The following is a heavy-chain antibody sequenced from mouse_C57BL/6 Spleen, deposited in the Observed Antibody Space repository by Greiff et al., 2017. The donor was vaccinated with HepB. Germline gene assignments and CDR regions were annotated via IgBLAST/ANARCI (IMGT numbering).Heavy chain of an antibody. CDR3: ARVYDYGFAY. D-gene: IGHD2-4*01. Sequence: EVQGVESGGGLVKPGGSLKLSCAASGFTFSSYAMSWVRQTPEKRLEWVATISDGGSYTYYPDNVKGRFTISRDNAKNNLYLQMSHLKSEDTAMYYCARVYDYGFAYWGQGTLVTVSA. CDR2: ISDGGSYT. J-gene: IGHJ3*01. CDR1: GFTFSSYA. V-gene: IGHV5-4*01.